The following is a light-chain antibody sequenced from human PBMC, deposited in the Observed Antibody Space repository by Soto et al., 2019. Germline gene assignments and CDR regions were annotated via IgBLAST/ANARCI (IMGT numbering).Light chain of an antibody. J-gene: IGLJ3*02. V-gene: IGLV1-47*02. CDR2: YNS. CDR1: SSNIGSNY. CDR3: ATLDDRMYCQL. Sequence: QSVLTQPPSASGTPGQRVTISCSGSSSNIGSNYVYWYQQFPGTSPKLLIYYNSQRPSGVPDRFSGSKSGTSASLAISGLRYEDEDDYYCATLDDRMYCQLFGGGTKVTVL.